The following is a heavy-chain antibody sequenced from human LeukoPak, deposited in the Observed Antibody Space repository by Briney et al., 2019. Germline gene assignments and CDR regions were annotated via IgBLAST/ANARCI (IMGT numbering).Heavy chain of an antibody. V-gene: IGHV4-59*01. Sequence: KPSETLSLTCTVSGGSISSYYWTWIRQPPGKGLEWIGYIYYSGSTNYNPSLKSRVTISVDTSKNQFSLKLYSVTAADTAVYFCARAYYYDSSGYDDAFDIWGQGTMVTASS. D-gene: IGHD3-22*01. CDR3: ARAYYYDSSGYDDAFDI. CDR2: IYYSGST. J-gene: IGHJ3*02. CDR1: GGSISSYY.